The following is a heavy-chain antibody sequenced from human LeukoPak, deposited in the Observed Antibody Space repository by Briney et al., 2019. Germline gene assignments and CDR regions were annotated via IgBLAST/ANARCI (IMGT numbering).Heavy chain of an antibody. CDR3: ARVYGSGSFDAFDI. CDR1: GYTFTSYG. V-gene: IGHV1-18*01. CDR2: ISAYNGNT. D-gene: IGHD3-10*01. Sequence: ASVKVSCKASGYTFTSYGISWVRQAPGQGLEWMGWISAYNGNTNYAQKLQGRVTMTTDTFTSTAYMELRSLRSDDTAVYYCARVYGSGSFDAFDIWGQGTMVTVSS. J-gene: IGHJ3*02.